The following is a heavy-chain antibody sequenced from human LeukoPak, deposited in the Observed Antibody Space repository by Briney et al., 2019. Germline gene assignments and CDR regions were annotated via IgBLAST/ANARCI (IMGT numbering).Heavy chain of an antibody. J-gene: IGHJ4*02. V-gene: IGHV1-18*01. CDR1: GYTFTSYG. CDR3: ARGFPPRRQYDSSGYYSYYFDY. CDR2: ISAYNGNT. D-gene: IGHD3-22*01. Sequence: ASVKVSCTASGYTFTSYGISWVRQAPGQGLEWMRWISAYNGNTHSAQKLQGRVTMTTDTSTSTAYMELRSLRSDDTAVYYCARGFPPRRQYDSSGYYSYYFDYWGQGTLVTVSS.